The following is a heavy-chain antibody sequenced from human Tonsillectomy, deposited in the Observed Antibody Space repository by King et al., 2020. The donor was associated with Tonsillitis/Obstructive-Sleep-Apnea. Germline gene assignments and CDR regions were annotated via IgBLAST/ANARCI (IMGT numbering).Heavy chain of an antibody. V-gene: IGHV3-30*04. CDR1: GFTLSDYA. D-gene: IGHD6-6*01. CDR3: AKSRDSSSGFDFFFDY. CDR2: MSYDGSTK. Sequence: VQLVESGGGVVQPGRSLRLSCAASGFTLSDYAMHWVRQAPGKGLQWVAVMSYDGSTKYYADSVKGRFTIASDKSKNTLDLQMNSLRGEDTAVYYCAKSRDSSSGFDFFFDYWGQGTLVTVSS. J-gene: IGHJ4*02.